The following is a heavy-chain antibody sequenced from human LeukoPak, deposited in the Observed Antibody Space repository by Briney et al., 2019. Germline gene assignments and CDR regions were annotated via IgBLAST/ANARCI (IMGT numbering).Heavy chain of an antibody. J-gene: IGHJ4*02. CDR1: GYTFTGYY. V-gene: IGHV1-2*02. Sequence: ASVKVSCKASGYTFTGYYMHWVRQAPGQGLEWMGWINPNSGGTNYAQKFQGRVTMTRDTSISTAYMELSRLRSDDTAVYYCARDYYDSSGYYRLPGYWGQGTLVTVSS. D-gene: IGHD3-22*01. CDR3: ARDYYDSSGYYRLPGY. CDR2: INPNSGGT.